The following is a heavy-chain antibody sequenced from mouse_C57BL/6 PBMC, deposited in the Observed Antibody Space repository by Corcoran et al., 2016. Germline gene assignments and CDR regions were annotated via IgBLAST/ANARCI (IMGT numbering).Heavy chain of an antibody. J-gene: IGHJ4*01. Sequence: QVQLQQSGAELVRPGTSVKMSCKASGYTFTNYWIGWAKQRPGHGLEWSGDIYPGGGYTNYNEKFKGKATLTADKSSSTAYMQFSSLTSEDSAIYYCARRGTAQATHAMDYWGQGTSVTVSS. V-gene: IGHV1-63*01. CDR3: ARRGTAQATHAMDY. D-gene: IGHD3-2*02. CDR2: IYPGGGYT. CDR1: GYTFTNYW.